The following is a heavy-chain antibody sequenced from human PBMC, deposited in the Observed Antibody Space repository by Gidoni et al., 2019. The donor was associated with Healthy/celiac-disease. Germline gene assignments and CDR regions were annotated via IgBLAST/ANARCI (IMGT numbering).Heavy chain of an antibody. D-gene: IGHD4-17*01. CDR2: ISYDGSNK. CDR1: GFTFSRYA. CDR3: AGDPIPYGDYGTGSDY. V-gene: IGHV3-30-3*01. J-gene: IGHJ4*02. Sequence: QLQLVAAGGGVVQPGRSLVLSCTASGFTFSRYAMHWVRQAPGKGLEWVAVISYDGSNKYYADSVKGRFTISRDNSKNTLYLQMNSLRAEDTAVYYCAGDPIPYGDYGTGSDYWGQGTLVTVSS.